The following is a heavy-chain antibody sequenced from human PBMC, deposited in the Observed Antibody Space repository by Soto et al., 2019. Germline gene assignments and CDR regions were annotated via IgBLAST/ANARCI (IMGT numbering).Heavy chain of an antibody. CDR1: GFTFSNYA. J-gene: IGHJ6*03. V-gene: IGHV3-64*01. Sequence: EVQLVESGGGLVQPGGSLRLSCVASGFTFSNYAMDWVRQAPGKVLEYVSGISRDNSKNTLYLQMGSLRAEDMAVYYCARREQSDYYYMDVWGKGTSVTVSS. CDR3: ARREQSDYYYMDV. D-gene: IGHD6-19*01.